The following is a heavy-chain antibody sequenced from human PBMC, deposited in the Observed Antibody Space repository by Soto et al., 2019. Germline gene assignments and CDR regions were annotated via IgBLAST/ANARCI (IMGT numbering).Heavy chain of an antibody. Sequence: QVQLVQSGAEVKKVGSSVKVSCKASGGTFSRYPIAWVRQAPGHGLEWMGQIIPIFGTISHAQNFQGRITITADESTSTAYMELSSLRSDDTVVYYCARPRIVAATKGYDYWGQGALVTVSS. J-gene: IGHJ4*02. CDR2: IIPIFGTI. CDR1: GGTFSRYP. CDR3: ARPRIVAATKGYDY. V-gene: IGHV1-69*01. D-gene: IGHD6-13*01.